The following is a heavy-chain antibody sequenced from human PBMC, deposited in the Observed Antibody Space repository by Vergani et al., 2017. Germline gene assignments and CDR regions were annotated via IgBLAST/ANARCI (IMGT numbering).Heavy chain of an antibody. V-gene: IGHV3-21*01. CDR3: ARGGVAARPDYYYGMDV. J-gene: IGHJ6*02. CDR1: GGRGRSER. CDR2: SRRSSSYI. Sequence: EGQKGEEGGGLVKPGGGRRGGSAEEGGRGRSERRKGGGKDKGKGREWDEASRRSSSYIYYADSVKGRFTISRDNAKNSLYLQMNSLRAEDTAVYYCARGGVAARPDYYYGMDVWGQGTTVTVSS. D-gene: IGHD6-6*01.